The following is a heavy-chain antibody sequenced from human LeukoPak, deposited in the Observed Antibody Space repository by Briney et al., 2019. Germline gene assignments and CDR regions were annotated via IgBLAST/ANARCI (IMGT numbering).Heavy chain of an antibody. J-gene: IGHJ5*02. CDR2: IYYSGST. CDR3: ARDRYSSSWRGGFDP. Sequence: SETLSLTCTVSGGSVSSGSYYWSWIRQPPGKGLEWIGYIYYSGSTNYNPSLKSRVTISVDTSKNQFSLKLSSVTAADTAVYYCARDRYSSSWRGGFDPWGQGTLVTVSS. D-gene: IGHD6-13*01. V-gene: IGHV4-61*01. CDR1: GGSVSSGSYY.